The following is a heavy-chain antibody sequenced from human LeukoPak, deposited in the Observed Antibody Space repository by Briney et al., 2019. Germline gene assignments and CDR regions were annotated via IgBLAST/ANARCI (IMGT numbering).Heavy chain of an antibody. J-gene: IGHJ3*01. CDR2: IDSNGGGA. CDR1: GFTFNIYW. CDR3: ATWGVVS. V-gene: IGHV3-74*03. Sequence: GGSLRLSCATSGFTFNIYWMQWVRQVPGKGLVWVSRIDSNGGGATYADSVKGRFTISRDNAKNMLYLQMNSLRAEDTAVYYCATWGVVSRGQGTMVTVSS. D-gene: IGHD7-27*01.